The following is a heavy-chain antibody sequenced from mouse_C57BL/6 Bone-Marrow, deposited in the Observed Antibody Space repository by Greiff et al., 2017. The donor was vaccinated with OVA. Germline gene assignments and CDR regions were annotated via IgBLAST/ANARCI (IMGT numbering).Heavy chain of an antibody. CDR3: AREGYGRSLYYAMDY. J-gene: IGHJ4*01. D-gene: IGHD1-1*01. CDR1: GYSITSGYY. V-gene: IGHV3-6*01. Sequence: EVKLQESGPGLVKPSQSLSLTCSVTGYSITSGYYWNWIRQFPGNKLEWMGYISYDGSNNYNPSLKNRISITRDTSKIQFFLKLNSVTTEDTATYYGAREGYGRSLYYAMDYWGQGTSVTVSS. CDR2: ISYDGSN.